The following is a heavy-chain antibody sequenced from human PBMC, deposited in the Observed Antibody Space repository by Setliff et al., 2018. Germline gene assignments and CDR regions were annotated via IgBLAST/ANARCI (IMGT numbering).Heavy chain of an antibody. D-gene: IGHD2-15*01. V-gene: IGHV4-4*08. CDR2: IYTSGST. CDR1: GGSISPYY. CDR3: ARGVAPRGPAD. J-gene: IGHJ4*02. Sequence: SETLSLTCSVSGGSISPYYWIWIRQSPGKGLEWIGYIYTSGSTNYNPSLKSRVTISVDTSKNQFSLKLSSVTAADTAVYYCARGVAPRGPADWGQGTLVTVSS.